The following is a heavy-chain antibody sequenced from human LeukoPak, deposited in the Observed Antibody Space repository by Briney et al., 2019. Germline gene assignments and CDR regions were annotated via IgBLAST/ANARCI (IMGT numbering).Heavy chain of an antibody. CDR1: GGSISSYY. V-gene: IGHV4-34*01. J-gene: IGHJ5*02. D-gene: IGHD3-22*01. CDR3: VRGWDDSSGYYYRGLNWFDP. Sequence: SETLSLTCTVSGGSISSYYWSWIRQPPGKGLEWIGEINHSGSTNYNPSLKSRVTISVDTSKNQFSLKLSSVTAADTAVYYCVRGWDDSSGYYYRGLNWFDPWGQGTLVTVSS. CDR2: INHSGST.